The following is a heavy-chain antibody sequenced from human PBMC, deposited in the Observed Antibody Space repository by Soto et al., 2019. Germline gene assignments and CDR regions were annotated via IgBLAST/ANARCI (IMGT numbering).Heavy chain of an antibody. D-gene: IGHD4-4*01. CDR1: GGSISSYY. CDR2: IYYSGST. V-gene: IGHV4-59*01. Sequence: SETLSLTCTVSGGSISSYYWCWIRQPPGKGLEWIGYIYYSGSTNYNPSLKSRVTISVDASKNQFSLKLSSVTAADTAVYYCARAGTVTTYYYYYGMDVWGQGTTVTVSS. J-gene: IGHJ6*02. CDR3: ARAGTVTTYYYYYGMDV.